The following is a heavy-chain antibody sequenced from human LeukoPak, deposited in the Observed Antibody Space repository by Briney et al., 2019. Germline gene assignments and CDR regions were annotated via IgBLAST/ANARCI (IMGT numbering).Heavy chain of an antibody. D-gene: IGHD1-7*01. Sequence: SVKVSYKASGGTFSSYAISWVRQAPGQGLEWMGGIIPIFGTANYAQKFQGRVTITADESTSTAYMELSSLRSEDTAVYYCARDRGITGTRIDLPNWFDPWGQGTLVTVSS. CDR2: IIPIFGTA. V-gene: IGHV1-69*13. J-gene: IGHJ5*02. CDR3: ARDRGITGTRIDLPNWFDP. CDR1: GGTFSSYA.